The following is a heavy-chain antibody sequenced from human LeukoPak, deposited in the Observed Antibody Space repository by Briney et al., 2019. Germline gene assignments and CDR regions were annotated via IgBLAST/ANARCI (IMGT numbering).Heavy chain of an antibody. CDR3: ARSSEPGYLDIVEVSLDY. Sequence: ASVKVSCKASGGTFSSYAISWVRQAPGQGLEWMGGIIPIFGTANYAQKFQGRVTITTDESTSTAYMELSSLRSEDTAVYYCARSSEPGYLDIVEVSLDYWGQGTLVTVSS. J-gene: IGHJ4*02. V-gene: IGHV1-69*05. D-gene: IGHD2-2*03. CDR2: IIPIFGTA. CDR1: GGTFSSYA.